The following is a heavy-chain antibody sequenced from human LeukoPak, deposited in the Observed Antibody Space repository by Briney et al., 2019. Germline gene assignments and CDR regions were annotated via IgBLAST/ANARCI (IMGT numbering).Heavy chain of an antibody. D-gene: IGHD3-9*01. CDR1: GYTLTELS. Sequence: ASVKVSCKVSGYTLTELSMHWVRQAPGKGLEWMGGFDPEDGETIYAQKFQGRVTMTEDTSTDTAYMELSSLRSEDTAVYYCATIGWILTGYHPRALYYFDYWGQGTLVTVSS. CDR3: ATIGWILTGYHPRALYYFDY. J-gene: IGHJ4*02. V-gene: IGHV1-24*01. CDR2: FDPEDGET.